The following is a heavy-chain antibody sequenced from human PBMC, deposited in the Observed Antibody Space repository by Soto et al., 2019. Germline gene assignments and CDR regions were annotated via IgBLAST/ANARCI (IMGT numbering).Heavy chain of an antibody. CDR2: ISVYNGKT. Sequence: QVQLVQCGDEVMKHGASVKVSSMGSGYTFTSFGITWVRQAPGQGLEWMGWISVYNGKTNYAQKLQGRVTVTRDTSTNTAYIELRSLRSDDTAVYYCAKDDYGKNDGDSLEMWGQGTMVTVSS. J-gene: IGHJ3*02. CDR1: GYTFTSFG. D-gene: IGHD4-17*01. V-gene: IGHV1-18*01. CDR3: AKDDYGKNDGDSLEM.